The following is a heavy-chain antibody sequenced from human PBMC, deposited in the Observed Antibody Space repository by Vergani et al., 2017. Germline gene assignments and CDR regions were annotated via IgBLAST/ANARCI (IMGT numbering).Heavy chain of an antibody. V-gene: IGHV3-23*01. J-gene: IGHJ5*01. CDR3: AKGGWNYWFDS. CDR2: ISGHDHRT. D-gene: IGHD1-1*01. CDR1: GFRFREHG. Sequence: EVQLLESGGGSVQPGESLRLSCVASGFRFREHGMNWVRQAPGKGLEWVSGISGHDHRTLYADSVKGRFIISRDDSKSTLYLQMNSLRAEDTAIYYCAKGGWNYWFDSWGQGTLVIVS.